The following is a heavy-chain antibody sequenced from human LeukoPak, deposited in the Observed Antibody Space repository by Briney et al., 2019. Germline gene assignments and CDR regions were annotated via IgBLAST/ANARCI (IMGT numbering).Heavy chain of an antibody. J-gene: IGHJ4*02. V-gene: IGHV4-4*07. Sequence: SETLSLTCFVSGGSITSYHRSWIRQPAEKGLEWIGQIHTSGSTNYNPSLKSRVAMSIDTSKNQFSLELSSVTAADTSVYYCAGRAQTTGWSFDYWGQGALVTVSS. CDR1: GGSITSYH. CDR3: AGRAQTTGWSFDY. D-gene: IGHD6-19*01. CDR2: IHTSGST.